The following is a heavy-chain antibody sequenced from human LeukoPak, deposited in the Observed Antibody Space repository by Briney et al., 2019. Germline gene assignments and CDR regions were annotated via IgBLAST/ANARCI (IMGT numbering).Heavy chain of an antibody. CDR3: ARDRTTMIEDLSYFAY. CDR1: GYTFTSYY. J-gene: IGHJ4*02. Sequence: ASVKVSCKASGYTFTSYYMHWVRQAPGQGLEWMGIINPSGGSTSYAQKFQGRVTMTRDTSTSTVYMELSSLRSEDTAVYCCARDRTTMIEDLSYFAYGGQGTLAPVPS. D-gene: IGHD1/OR15-1a*01. V-gene: IGHV1-46*01. CDR2: INPSGGST.